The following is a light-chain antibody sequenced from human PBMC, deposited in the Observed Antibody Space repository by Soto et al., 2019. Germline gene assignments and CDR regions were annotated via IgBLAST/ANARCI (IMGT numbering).Light chain of an antibody. CDR2: GAS. CDR1: QSVSSSY. V-gene: IGKV3-20*01. CDR3: QQYGSSPFT. J-gene: IGKJ4*01. Sequence: DIELTQSPGTLSVSPGERATLSCRASQSVSSSYLAWYQQKPGQAPRLLIYGASSRATGIPDRFSGSGSGTDFTLTISRLEPEDFAVYYCQQYGSSPFTFGGGTKVEIK.